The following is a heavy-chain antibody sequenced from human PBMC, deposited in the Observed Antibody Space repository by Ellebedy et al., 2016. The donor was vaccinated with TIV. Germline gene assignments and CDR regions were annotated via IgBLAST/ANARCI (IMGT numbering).Heavy chain of an antibody. Sequence: SETLSLTCTVSGGSIRSYFWSWIRQPPGKGLEWIGYIYYSGSTIYNPSLKSRVTISVDTSKNQFSLKLSSVTAADTAVYYCAREWGQYGDYMIDYWGQGTLVTVSS. D-gene: IGHD4-17*01. J-gene: IGHJ4*02. CDR1: GGSIRSYF. CDR3: AREWGQYGDYMIDY. CDR2: IYYSGST. V-gene: IGHV4-59*01.